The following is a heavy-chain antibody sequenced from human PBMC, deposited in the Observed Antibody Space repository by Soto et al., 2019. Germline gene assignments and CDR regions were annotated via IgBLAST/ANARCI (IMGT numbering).Heavy chain of an antibody. V-gene: IGHV4-34*01. D-gene: IGHD6-6*01. CDR2: INHSGST. CDR1: GGSFSGYY. Sequence: SETLSLTCAVYGGSFSGYYWSWIRQPPGKGLEWIGEINHSGSTNYNPSLKSRVTISVDTSKNQFSLKLSSVTAADTAVYYCARGRPIAARAFYYYYYYMDVWGKGTTVTVSS. CDR3: ARGRPIAARAFYYYYYYMDV. J-gene: IGHJ6*03.